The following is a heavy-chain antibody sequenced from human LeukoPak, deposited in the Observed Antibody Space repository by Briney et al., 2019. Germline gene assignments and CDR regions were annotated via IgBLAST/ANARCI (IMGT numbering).Heavy chain of an antibody. CDR2: ISSSSSTI. CDR3: AKGYYDYVWGSSFEDY. V-gene: IGHV3-48*01. D-gene: IGHD3-16*01. J-gene: IGHJ4*02. Sequence: GGSLRLSCAASGFTFSSYSMNWVRQAPGKGLEWVSYISSSSSTIYYADSVKGRFTISRDNAKNSLYLQMNSLRAEDTAVYYCAKGYYDYVWGSSFEDYWGQGTLVTVSS. CDR1: GFTFSSYS.